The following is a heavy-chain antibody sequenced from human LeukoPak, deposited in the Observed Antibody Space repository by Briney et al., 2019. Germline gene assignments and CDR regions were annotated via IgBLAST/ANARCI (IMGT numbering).Heavy chain of an antibody. J-gene: IGHJ4*02. V-gene: IGHV1-18*01. D-gene: IGHD5-18*01. CDR1: GYNFSTYA. CDR3: ARTVGGSSYGDPNYYFDY. CDR2: ISAFNGNP. Sequence: ASVKVSCKASGYNFSTYAITWVRQVPGQAPEWMGWISAFNGNPNYARKLQGRVTMTTDTSTRTAYMDVRSLRSDDTAMYYCARTVGGSSYGDPNYYFDYWGQGTLVTVSS.